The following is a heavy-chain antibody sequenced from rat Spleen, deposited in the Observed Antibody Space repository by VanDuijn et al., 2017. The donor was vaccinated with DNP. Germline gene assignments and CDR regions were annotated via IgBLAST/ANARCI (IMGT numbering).Heavy chain of an antibody. CDR3: ARGYPGPPFVY. CDR1: GYTFTSYY. Sequence: QIQLQQSGTELAKPGSSVRISCKASGYTFTSYYIGWIKQTPGQGLECLGYVNAGSGGAYYNGQFRGKATLTVDKPSSTAFMQLSSLTPDDSAVYYCARGYPGPPFVYWGQGTLVTVSS. J-gene: IGHJ3*01. D-gene: IGHD1-4*01. CDR2: VNAGSGGA. V-gene: IGHV1-43*01.